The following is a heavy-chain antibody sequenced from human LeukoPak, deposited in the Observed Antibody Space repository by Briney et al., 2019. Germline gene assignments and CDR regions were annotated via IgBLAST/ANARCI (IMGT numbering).Heavy chain of an antibody. Sequence: PGGSLRLSCAASGFTFSGSAMHWVRQASGKGLEWVGRIRSKANHYATAYAASVKGRFTVSRDDSKNTAYLQMNSLKTEDTAVYYCARGRKYTSGYRVTELGSGYSDYWGQGTLVTVSS. D-gene: IGHD5-18*01. J-gene: IGHJ4*02. CDR2: IRSKANHYAT. CDR3: ARGRKYTSGYRVTELGSGYSDY. V-gene: IGHV3-73*01. CDR1: GFTFSGSA.